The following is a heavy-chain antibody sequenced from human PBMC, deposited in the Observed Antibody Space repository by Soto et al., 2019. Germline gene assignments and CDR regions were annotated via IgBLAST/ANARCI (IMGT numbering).Heavy chain of an antibody. D-gene: IGHD5-18*01. CDR2: ISSSSSYI. V-gene: IGHV3-21*01. CDR3: ARQDSSGYSNEAWFDP. J-gene: IGHJ5*02. CDR1: GFTFSSYS. Sequence: GGSLRLSCAASGFTFSSYSMNWVRQAPGKGLEWVSSISSSSSYIYYADSVKGRFTISRDNAKNSLYLQMNSLRAEDTAVYYCARQDSSGYSNEAWFDPWGQGTLVTVSS.